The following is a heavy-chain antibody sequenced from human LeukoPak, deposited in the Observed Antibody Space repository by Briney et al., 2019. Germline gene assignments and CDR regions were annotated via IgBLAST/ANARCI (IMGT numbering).Heavy chain of an antibody. J-gene: IGHJ4*02. CDR2: ISAYNGNT. CDR3: ARYDYVWGSYRPIDY. D-gene: IGHD3-16*02. CDR1: GYTFTSYG. Sequence: EASVRVSCKASGYTFTSYGISWVRQAPGQELESMGWISAYNGNTNYAQKLQGRVTMTRDTSTSTAYMELRSLRSDDTAVYYCARYDYVWGSYRPIDYWGQGTLVTVSS. V-gene: IGHV1-18*01.